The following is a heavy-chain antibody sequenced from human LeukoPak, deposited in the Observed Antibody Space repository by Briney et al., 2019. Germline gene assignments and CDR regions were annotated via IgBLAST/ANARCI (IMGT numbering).Heavy chain of an antibody. CDR1: GFTFSSYS. D-gene: IGHD1-26*01. V-gene: IGHV3-21*01. CDR3: ASSGSYYSLDAFDI. J-gene: IGHJ3*02. Sequence: PGGSLRLSCAASGFTFSSYSMNWVRQAPGKGLEWVSSISSSSSYIYYADSVKGRFTISRDNAKNSLYLQMNSLRAGDTAVYYCASSGSYYSLDAFDIWGQGTMVTVSS. CDR2: ISSSSSYI.